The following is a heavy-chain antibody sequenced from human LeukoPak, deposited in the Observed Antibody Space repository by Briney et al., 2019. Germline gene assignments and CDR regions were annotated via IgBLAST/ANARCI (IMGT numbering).Heavy chain of an antibody. V-gene: IGHV4-59*08. Sequence: PSETLSLTCTVSGGSISSYYWSWIRQPPGKGLEWIGYIYYSGSTNYNPSLKSRVTISVDTSKNQFSLKRSSVTAADTAVYYCARHIRMYYYDSSGLYFDYWGQGTLVTVSS. CDR1: GGSISSYY. D-gene: IGHD3-22*01. CDR2: IYYSGST. CDR3: ARHIRMYYYDSSGLYFDY. J-gene: IGHJ4*02.